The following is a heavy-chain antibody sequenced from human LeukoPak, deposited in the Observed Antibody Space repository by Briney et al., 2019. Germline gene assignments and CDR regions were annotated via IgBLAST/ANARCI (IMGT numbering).Heavy chain of an antibody. J-gene: IGHJ4*02. CDR1: GFTFSSYG. V-gene: IGHV3-30*03. Sequence: GGSLRLSCAASGFTFSSYGMHWVRQAPGKGLEWVAVISYDGSNKYYADSVKGRFTISRDNSKNTLYLQMNSLRAEDTAVYYCARASRSRTADFDYWGQGTLVTVSS. D-gene: IGHD1-1*01. CDR2: ISYDGSNK. CDR3: ARASRSRTADFDY.